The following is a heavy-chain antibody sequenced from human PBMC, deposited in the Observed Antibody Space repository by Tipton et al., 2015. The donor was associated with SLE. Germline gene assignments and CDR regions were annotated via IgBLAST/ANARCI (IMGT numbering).Heavy chain of an antibody. CDR2: IYYSGST. CDR1: GGSISSYY. D-gene: IGHD2-15*01. V-gene: IGHV4-59*12. CDR3: ARGGGTCYRAFDI. Sequence: TLSLTCTVSGGSISSYYWSWIRQPPGKGLEWIGYIYYSGSTNYNPSLKSRVTTSIDTSKNQFSLKLSSVTAADTAVYYCARGGGTCYRAFDIWGQGTLVTVSS. J-gene: IGHJ3*02.